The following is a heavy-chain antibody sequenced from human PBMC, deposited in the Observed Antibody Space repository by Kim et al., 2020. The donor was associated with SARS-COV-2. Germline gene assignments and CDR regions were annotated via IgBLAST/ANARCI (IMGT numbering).Heavy chain of an antibody. CDR3: AKDRYYDILTGYYNYYYYVGMDD. J-gene: IGHJ6*02. CDR2: ISGSGGST. V-gene: IGHV3-23*01. CDR1: GFTFSSYA. Sequence: GGSLRLSCAASGFTFSSYAMSWVRQAPGKGLEWVSAISGSGGSTYYADSVKGRFTISRDNSKNTLYLQMNSLRAEDTAVYYCAKDRYYDILTGYYNYYYYVGMDDWGLGTTVTVSS. D-gene: IGHD3-9*01.